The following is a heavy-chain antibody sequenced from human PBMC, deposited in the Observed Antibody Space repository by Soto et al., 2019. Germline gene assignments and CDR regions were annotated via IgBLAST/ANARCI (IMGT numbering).Heavy chain of an antibody. J-gene: IGHJ6*02. CDR3: TRGTELRYCSSTSCPGMDV. V-gene: IGHV3-7*03. CDR2: IKQDGSEK. D-gene: IGHD2-2*01. CDR1: GFTSSSYW. Sequence: GGSLRLSCAASGFTSSSYWMSWVRQAPGKGLEWVANIKQDGSEKFYVDSVKGRFTISRDNAKNSLYLQMNSLRAEDTAVYYCTRGTELRYCSSTSCPGMDVWGQGTTVTSP.